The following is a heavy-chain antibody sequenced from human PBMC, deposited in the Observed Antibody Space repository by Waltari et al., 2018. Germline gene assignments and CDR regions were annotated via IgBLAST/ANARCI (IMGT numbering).Heavy chain of an antibody. Sequence: QVQLQQWGAGLLKPSETLSLTCAVYGGSFSGYYWSWIRQPPGKGLEWIGEINHSGSTNYNPSLKSRVTISVDTSKNQFSRKLRSVTAADTAVYHCARAKVITFGGVIASYYYYYGMDVWGQGTTVTVS. CDR1: GGSFSGYY. CDR3: ARAKVITFGGVIASYYYYYGMDV. J-gene: IGHJ6*02. D-gene: IGHD3-16*02. V-gene: IGHV4-34*01. CDR2: INHSGST.